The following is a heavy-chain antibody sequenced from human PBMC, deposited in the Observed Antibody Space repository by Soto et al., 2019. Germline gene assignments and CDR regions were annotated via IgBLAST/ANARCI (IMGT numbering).Heavy chain of an antibody. CDR2: ILVGSST. V-gene: IGHV3-23*01. J-gene: IGHJ3*02. CDR3: AKATATGGGAFEI. D-gene: IGHD2-8*02. Sequence: RGLSCAVSGFICSRYDMSWVRQAPGKGLAWVSTILVGSSTHYEDSVQGRFTISRDTSKNTGYLHMNSLTTGDTAVYYCAKATATGGGAFEIYGEGTMVTVSS. CDR1: GFICSRYD.